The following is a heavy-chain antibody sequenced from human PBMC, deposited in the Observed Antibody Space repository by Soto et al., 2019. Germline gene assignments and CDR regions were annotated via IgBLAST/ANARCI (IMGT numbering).Heavy chain of an antibody. D-gene: IGHD1-26*01. CDR3: ARDGGRHSGGIDY. CDR1: GGTFSSYS. V-gene: IGHV1-69*01. J-gene: IGHJ4*02. CDR2: IIPIFGTV. Sequence: QVQLVQSGAEVKKPGSSVKVSCKASGGTFSSYSINWVRQAPGQGLEWMGEIIPIFGTVNYAQKFQGRVTITADESTSTAYMEPSSLRSEDTAVYYCARDGGRHSGGIDYWGQGTLVTVSS.